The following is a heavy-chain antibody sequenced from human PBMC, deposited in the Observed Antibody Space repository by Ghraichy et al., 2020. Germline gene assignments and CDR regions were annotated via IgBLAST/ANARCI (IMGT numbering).Heavy chain of an antibody. D-gene: IGHD4-11*01. Sequence: SETLSLTCTVSGGSISSYYWSWIRQPPGKGLEWIGYIYYSGSTNYNPSLKSRVTISVDTSKNQFSLKLSSVTAADTAVYYCARDSTVWSVFDYWGQGTLVTVSS. J-gene: IGHJ4*02. CDR3: ARDSTVWSVFDY. CDR1: GGSISSYY. V-gene: IGHV4-59*01. CDR2: IYYSGST.